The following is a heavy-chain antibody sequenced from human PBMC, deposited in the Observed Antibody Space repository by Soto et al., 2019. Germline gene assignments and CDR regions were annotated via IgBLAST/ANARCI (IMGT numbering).Heavy chain of an antibody. J-gene: IGHJ1*01. Sequence: SETLSLTGTVSGGSISSDDYYWSWIRQAPGRGLEWIGYIHSSGSIYYNPSLKSRATMSIDTARNQFSLKVSSVTVEDTAVYYCARDLDGLHDDNSGPYPRPGWGQGTLVT. V-gene: IGHV4-30-4*01. D-gene: IGHD3-22*01. CDR3: ARDLDGLHDDNSGPYPRPG. CDR1: GGSISSDDYY. CDR2: IHSSGSI.